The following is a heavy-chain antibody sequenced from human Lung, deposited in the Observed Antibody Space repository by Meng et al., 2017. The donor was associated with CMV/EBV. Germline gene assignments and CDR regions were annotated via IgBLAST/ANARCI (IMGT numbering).Heavy chain of an antibody. J-gene: IGHJ5*02. CDR1: GGSVSSGSYY. CDR3: AREPGDFWSGYHGWFDP. D-gene: IGHD3-3*01. CDR2: IYYSGST. V-gene: IGHV4-61*01. Sequence: SXTXSLXCTVSGGSVSSGSYYWSWIRQPPGKGLEWIGYIYYSGSTNYNPSLKSRVTISVDTSKNQFSLKLSSVTAADTAVYYCAREPGDFWSGYHGWFDPXGQEXWSPSPQ.